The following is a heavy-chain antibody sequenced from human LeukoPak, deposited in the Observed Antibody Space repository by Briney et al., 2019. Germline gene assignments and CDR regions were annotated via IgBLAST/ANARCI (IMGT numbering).Heavy chain of an antibody. Sequence: PGRSLRLSCTASGFTFGDYAMSWVRQAPGKGLEWVGFIRSKAYGGTTEYAASVKGRFTISRDDSKSIAYLQMNSLKTEDTAVCYCTRGSPDNYGDYEWFDPWGQGTLVTVSS. J-gene: IGHJ5*02. D-gene: IGHD4-17*01. CDR3: TRGSPDNYGDYEWFDP. V-gene: IGHV3-49*04. CDR2: IRSKAYGGTT. CDR1: GFTFGDYA.